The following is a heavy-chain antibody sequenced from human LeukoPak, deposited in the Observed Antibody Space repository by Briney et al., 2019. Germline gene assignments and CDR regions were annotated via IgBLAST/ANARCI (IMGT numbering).Heavy chain of an antibody. J-gene: IGHJ5*02. CDR1: GFTFSSYG. CDR2: IWYDGSNK. D-gene: IGHD3-10*01. CDR3: AKDGLLWFGDYWFDP. V-gene: IGHV3-30*02. Sequence: GGSLRLSCAASGFTFSSYGMHWVRQAPGKGLEWVAVIWYDGSNKYYADSVKGRFTISRDNSKNTLYLQMNSLRAEDTAVYYCAKDGLLWFGDYWFDPWGQGTLVTVSS.